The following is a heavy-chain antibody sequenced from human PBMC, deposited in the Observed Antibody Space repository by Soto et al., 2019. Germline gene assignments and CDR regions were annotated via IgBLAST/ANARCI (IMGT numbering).Heavy chain of an antibody. J-gene: IGHJ6*03. D-gene: IGHD3-3*01. CDR2: INPNSGST. Sequence: ASVKVSCKASGYTFTGYYMHWVRQAPGQGLEWMGWINPNSGSTNYAQKFQGRVTMTRDTSMSTVYMELSSLRSEDTAVYYCARIKRNFWDMDVWGKGTTVTXSS. CDR1: GYTFTGYY. V-gene: IGHV1-2*02. CDR3: ARIKRNFWDMDV.